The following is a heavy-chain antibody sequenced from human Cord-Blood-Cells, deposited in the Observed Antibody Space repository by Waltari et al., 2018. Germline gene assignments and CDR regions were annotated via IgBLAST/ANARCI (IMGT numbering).Heavy chain of an antibody. CDR3: AKVKVPYYYYGMDV. CDR1: GFTFSSSG. V-gene: IGHV3-30*18. Sequence: QVQLVESGGGVVQPGRSLRLSCAAFGFTFSSSGMHWLRQAPGKGLEWGAVISYDGSNKYYADSVKGRFTISRDNSKNTLYLQMNSLRAEDTAVYYCAKVKVPYYYYGMDVWGQGTTVTVSS. CDR2: ISYDGSNK. J-gene: IGHJ6*02.